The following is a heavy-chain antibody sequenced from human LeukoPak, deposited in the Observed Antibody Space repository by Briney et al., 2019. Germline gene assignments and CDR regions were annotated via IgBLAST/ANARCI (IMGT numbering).Heavy chain of an antibody. CDR3: ARGSRPVYNLLTGKRYFDY. Sequence: ASVKVSCKASGYTFSNYGISWVRQAPGQGLEWMGIINPSGGSTTYAQKFRGRLTMTRDMSTSTVYMELSSLRSEDTAVYYCARGSRPVYNLLTGKRYFDYWGQGTLLTVSS. CDR1: GYTFSNYG. J-gene: IGHJ4*02. V-gene: IGHV1-46*01. D-gene: IGHD3-9*01. CDR2: INPSGGST.